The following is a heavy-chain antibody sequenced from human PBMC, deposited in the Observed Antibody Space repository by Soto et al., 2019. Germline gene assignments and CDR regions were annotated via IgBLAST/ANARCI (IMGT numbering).Heavy chain of an antibody. Sequence: GGSLRLSCVASGFTFSSYSINWVRQAPGKGLEWVAGISDGVDRAYYGDSVKGRFTISRDTSKNMLYLHMNSLRAEDTAIYYCARYTAVADPYYFDYWGQGTLVTVSS. CDR2: ISDGVDRA. CDR1: GFTFSSYS. J-gene: IGHJ4*02. CDR3: ARYTAVADPYYFDY. D-gene: IGHD6-19*01. V-gene: IGHV3-23*01.